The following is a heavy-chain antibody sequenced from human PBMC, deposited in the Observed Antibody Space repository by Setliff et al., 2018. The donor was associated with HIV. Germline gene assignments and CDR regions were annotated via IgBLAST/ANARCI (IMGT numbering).Heavy chain of an antibody. J-gene: IGHJ3*02. V-gene: IGHV4-31*03. CDR2: ISSSGNT. Sequence: SETLSLTCTVSGGSIRTGDYYWNWIRQRPGKGLEWIGYISSSGNTYSNPSLKNRLIISMDTSKNQFSLKLTAVTAADTAVYYCARLKPPYCSSRSCYWGAFDIWGQGARVT. CDR1: GGSIRTGDYY. CDR3: ARLKPPYCSSRSCYWGAFDI. D-gene: IGHD2-2*01.